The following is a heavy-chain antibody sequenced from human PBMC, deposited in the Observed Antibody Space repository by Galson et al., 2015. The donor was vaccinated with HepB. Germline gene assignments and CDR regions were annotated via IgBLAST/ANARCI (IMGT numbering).Heavy chain of an antibody. V-gene: IGHV1-2*06. J-gene: IGHJ6*03. D-gene: IGHD6-19*01. CDR2: INPNSGGT. Sequence: SVKVSCKASGYTFTGYFMHWVRQAPGQGLEWMGRINPNSGGTNYAQKFQGRVTMTRDTSISTAYMELSRLKPDDTAVYYCARGVAVGTYYYMDVWGKGTTVTVSS. CDR1: GYTFTGYF. CDR3: ARGVAVGTYYYMDV.